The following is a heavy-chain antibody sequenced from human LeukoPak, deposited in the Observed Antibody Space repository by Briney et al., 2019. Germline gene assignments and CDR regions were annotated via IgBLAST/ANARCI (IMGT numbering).Heavy chain of an antibody. D-gene: IGHD6-19*01. CDR3: AKDYTSGYYYYYRYGKGMDV. J-gene: IGHJ6*04. V-gene: IGHV3-21*01. CDR1: GFTFTSYG. CDR2: ITSSGSYI. Sequence: GGSLRLSCAVSGFTFTSYGMNWVRQAPGKGLEWVSSITSSGSYIYYADSVKGRFTVSRDNAKNSLFLQMNSLRAEDTAVYYCAKDYTSGYYYYYRYGKGMDVWGKGTTVTVSS.